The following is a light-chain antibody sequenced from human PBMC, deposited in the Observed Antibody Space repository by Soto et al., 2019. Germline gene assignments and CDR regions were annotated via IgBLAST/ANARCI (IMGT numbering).Light chain of an antibody. CDR2: GAS. CDR1: QSVSSSY. CDR3: QQYGSSPPIT. V-gene: IGKV3-20*01. J-gene: IGKJ3*01. Sequence: EIVLTQSPGTLSLSPGARATLSCRASQSVSSSYLAWYQQKPGQAPRLLIYGASSRATGIPDRFSGSGSVTDFTLTISRLEPEDFAVYYCQQYGSSPPITFGPGTQVDIK.